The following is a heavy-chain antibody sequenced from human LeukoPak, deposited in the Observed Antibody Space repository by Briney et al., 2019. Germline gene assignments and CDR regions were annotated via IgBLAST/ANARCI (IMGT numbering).Heavy chain of an antibody. Sequence: SETLSLTXAVYGGSFSGYYWSWIRQAPGKGLEWLGEINHSGSTNYNPSLKSRVTISVDTSKNQFSLKLSSVTAADTAVYYCARGGRYYDSSGYYAFDYWGQGTLVTVSS. V-gene: IGHV4-34*01. CDR2: INHSGST. D-gene: IGHD3-22*01. CDR1: GGSFSGYY. CDR3: ARGGRYYDSSGYYAFDY. J-gene: IGHJ4*02.